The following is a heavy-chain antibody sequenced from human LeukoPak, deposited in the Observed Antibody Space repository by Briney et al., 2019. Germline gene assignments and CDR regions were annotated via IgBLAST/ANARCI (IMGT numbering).Heavy chain of an antibody. Sequence: GASVKVSCKASGGTFSSYAISWVRQAPGQGLEWMGGIIPIFGTANYAQKFQGRVTITADESTSTAYMELSGLRSEDTAVYYCAIPGYSSGWYDYYFYGMDVWGQGTTVTVSS. CDR2: IIPIFGTA. V-gene: IGHV1-69*13. D-gene: IGHD6-19*01. CDR1: GGTFSSYA. J-gene: IGHJ6*02. CDR3: AIPGYSSGWYDYYFYGMDV.